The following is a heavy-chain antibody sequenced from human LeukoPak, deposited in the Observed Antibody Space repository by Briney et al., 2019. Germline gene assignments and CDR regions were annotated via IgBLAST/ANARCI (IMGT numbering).Heavy chain of an antibody. CDR2: IYHSGST. CDR1: GGSISSSNW. D-gene: IGHD3-3*01. J-gene: IGHJ4*02. CDR3: ARHRQTYYDFWSGYQGYFDY. V-gene: IGHV4-4*02. Sequence: PSETLSLTCAVSGGSISSSNWWSWVRQPPGKGLEWIGEIYHSGSTNYNPSLKSRVTISVDKSKNQFSLKLSSVTAADTAVYYCARHRQTYYDFWSGYQGYFDYWGQGTLVTVSS.